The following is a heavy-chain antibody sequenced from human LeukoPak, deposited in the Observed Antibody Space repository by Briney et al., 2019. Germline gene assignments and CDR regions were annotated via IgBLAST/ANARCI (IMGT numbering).Heavy chain of an antibody. CDR1: GVSISGHY. V-gene: IGHV3-23*01. D-gene: IGHD2-21*02. CDR3: ANGVVVTTVLDY. Sequence: ETLSLTCTVSGVSISGHYWSWVRQAPGKGLEWVSAISGSGGSTYYADSVKGRFTISRDNSKNTLYLQMNSLRAEDTAVYYCANGVVVTTVLDYWGQGTLVTVSS. CDR2: ISGSGGST. J-gene: IGHJ4*02.